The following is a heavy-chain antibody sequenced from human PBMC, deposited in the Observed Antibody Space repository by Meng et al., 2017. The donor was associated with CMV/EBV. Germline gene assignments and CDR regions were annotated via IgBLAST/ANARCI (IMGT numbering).Heavy chain of an antibody. V-gene: IGHV5-51*01. CDR2: IYPGDSDT. Sequence: ETLSLTCKGSGYSFTSYWIGWVRLMPGKGLEWMGMIYPGDSDTRYSPSFQGQVTISADKSISTAYLQWSSLKASDTAMYYCARQWTDSSGYYGYWGQGTLVTVSS. D-gene: IGHD3-22*01. J-gene: IGHJ1*01. CDR3: ARQWTDSSGYYGY. CDR1: GYSFTSYW.